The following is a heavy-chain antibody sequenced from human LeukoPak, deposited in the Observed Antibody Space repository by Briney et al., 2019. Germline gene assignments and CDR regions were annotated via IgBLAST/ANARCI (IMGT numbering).Heavy chain of an antibody. V-gene: IGHV1-69*02. CDR1: GGTFSSYT. CDR3: ARSSGSYPQSLDY. Sequence: ASVKVSCKASGGTFSSYTISWVRQAPGQGLEWMGRIIPILGIANYAQKFQGRVTITTDESTSTAYMELSSLRSEDTAVYYCARSSGSYPQSLDYWGQGTLVTVSS. J-gene: IGHJ4*02. D-gene: IGHD1-26*01. CDR2: IIPILGIA.